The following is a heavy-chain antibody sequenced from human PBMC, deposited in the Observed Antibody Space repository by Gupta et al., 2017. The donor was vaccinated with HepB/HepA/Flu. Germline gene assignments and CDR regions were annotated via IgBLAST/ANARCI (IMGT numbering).Heavy chain of an antibody. D-gene: IGHD2-21*02. CDR3: ARTLGGDYQSYDH. CDR1: GFTFSHYW. J-gene: IGHJ4*02. Sequence: EVQLVESGGDLVQPGGSLRLSCAASGFTFSHYWMTWFRQAPGKGREWVANIGENGGAKYYVDAVKGRFTISRDNAKDSLYLQMTSLRAEDTAEYFCARTLGGDYQSYDHWGQGTLVTLSS. CDR2: IGENGGAK. V-gene: IGHV3-7*01.